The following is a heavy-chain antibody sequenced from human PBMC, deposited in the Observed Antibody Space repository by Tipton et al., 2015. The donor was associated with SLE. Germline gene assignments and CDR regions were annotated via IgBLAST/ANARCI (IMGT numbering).Heavy chain of an antibody. CDR2: IRYDGSNK. Sequence: SLRLSCAASGFTFSSYGMHWVRQAPGKGLEWVAFIRYDGSNKYYADSVKGRFTISRDNSKNTLYLQMNSLRAEDTAVYYCAKEKDSSGWYYFDYWGKGTLVTVSS. CDR1: GFTFSSYG. CDR3: AKEKDSSGWYYFDY. D-gene: IGHD6-19*01. V-gene: IGHV3-30*02. J-gene: IGHJ4*02.